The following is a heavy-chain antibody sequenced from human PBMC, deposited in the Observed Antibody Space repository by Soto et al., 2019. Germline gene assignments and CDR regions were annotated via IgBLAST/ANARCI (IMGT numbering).Heavy chain of an antibody. V-gene: IGHV4-34*01. D-gene: IGHD3-3*01. J-gene: IGHJ6*03. CDR2: INQSGNT. CDR1: GAPSIVFY. CDR3: ARRITIDYYMDV. Sequence: PKTLSLTCVVHGAPSIVFYWGWIPQPPGKGLEWSGEINQSGNTNYNPTLKSRVTISVDTSKNQFSLKLSSVTAADTAVYDCARRITIDYYMDVWDKGTTVTVSS.